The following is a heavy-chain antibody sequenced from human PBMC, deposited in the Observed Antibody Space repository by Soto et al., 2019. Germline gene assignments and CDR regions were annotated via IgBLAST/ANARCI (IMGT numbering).Heavy chain of an antibody. V-gene: IGHV1-18*01. CDR2: ISAYNGNT. D-gene: IGHD6-13*01. CDR3: ARHSRYTSPDD. J-gene: IGHJ4*02. Sequence: SVKVSCKASGYTFTSYGIGWVRQAPGQGLEWMGWISAYNGNTNYAQNLQGRVTMTTDTSTSTAYMDLRSLRSDDTAVYYCARHSRYTSPDDWGQGTLVTVSS. CDR1: GYTFTSYG.